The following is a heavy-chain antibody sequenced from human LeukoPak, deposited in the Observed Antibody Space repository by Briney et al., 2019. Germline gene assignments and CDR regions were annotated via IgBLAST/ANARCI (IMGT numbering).Heavy chain of an antibody. Sequence: SETLSLTCTVSGGSISSSSYYWGWIRQPSGKGLEWIGSIYYSGSTYYNPSLKSRVTISVDTSKNQFSLKLSSVTAADTAVYYCASQDYYDSSGYYGPGAFDIWGQGTMVTVSS. CDR1: GGSISSSSYY. J-gene: IGHJ3*02. CDR3: ASQDYYDSSGYYGPGAFDI. V-gene: IGHV4-39*01. D-gene: IGHD3-22*01. CDR2: IYYSGST.